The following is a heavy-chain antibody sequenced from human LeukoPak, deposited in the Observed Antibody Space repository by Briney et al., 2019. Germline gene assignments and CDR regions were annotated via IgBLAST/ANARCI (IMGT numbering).Heavy chain of an antibody. J-gene: IGHJ5*02. V-gene: IGHV3-74*01. CDR3: ARSRLGYCSGGSYYSFWFDP. CDR1: GFTFSSYW. D-gene: IGHD2-15*01. CDR2: IHSDGSST. Sequence: GGSLRLSCAASGFTFSSYWMHWVRQAPGKGLVWVSRIHSDGSSTSYADSVKGRFTISRDNAKNTLYLQMNSLRAEDTAVYYCARSRLGYCSGGSYYSFWFDPWGQGTLVTVSS.